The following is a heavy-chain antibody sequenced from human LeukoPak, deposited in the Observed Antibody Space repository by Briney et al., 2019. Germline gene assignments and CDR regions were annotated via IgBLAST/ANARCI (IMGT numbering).Heavy chain of an antibody. CDR3: ARMCCGAPYYYYYMDV. V-gene: IGHV4-34*01. CDR2: IYYSGST. J-gene: IGHJ6*03. CDR1: GGSFSGYY. D-gene: IGHD4/OR15-4a*01. Sequence: SETLSLTCAVYGGSFSGYYWSWIRQPPGKGLEWIGSIYYSGSTYYNPSLKSRVTISVDTSKNQFSLKLSSVTAADTAVYYCARMCCGAPYYYYYMDVWGKGTTVTVSS.